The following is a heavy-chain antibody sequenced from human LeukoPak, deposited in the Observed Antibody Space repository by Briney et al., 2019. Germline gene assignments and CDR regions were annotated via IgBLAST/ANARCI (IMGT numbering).Heavy chain of an antibody. CDR1: GGSISSSSYY. CDR2: IYYSGST. D-gene: IGHD4-17*01. Sequence: SETLSLTCTVSGGSISSSSYYWGWIRQPPGKGLEWIGSIYYSGSTYYNPSLKSRVTISVDTSKNQFSLKLSSVTAADTAVYYCARGFGVTTYYYIDVWGKGTTVTVSS. J-gene: IGHJ6*03. V-gene: IGHV4-39*01. CDR3: ARGFGVTTYYYIDV.